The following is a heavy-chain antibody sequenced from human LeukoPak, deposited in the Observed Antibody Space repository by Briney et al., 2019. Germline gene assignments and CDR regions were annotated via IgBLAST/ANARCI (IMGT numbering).Heavy chain of an antibody. CDR2: ISRNGGST. CDR1: GLTFSSYA. D-gene: IGHD3-22*01. J-gene: IGHJ5*02. V-gene: IGHV3-64D*06. Sequence: PGGSLRLSCSASGLTFSSYAMHWVRQAPGKGMEYVSAISRNGGSTYYADSVKGRFTISRDNTKNTLYLQMSRLRAEATAVYYCVVDYDSSGPINWFDPWGQGALVTVSS. CDR3: VVDYDSSGPINWFDP.